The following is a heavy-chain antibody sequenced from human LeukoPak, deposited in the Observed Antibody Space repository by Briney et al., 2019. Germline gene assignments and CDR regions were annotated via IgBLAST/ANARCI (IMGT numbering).Heavy chain of an antibody. J-gene: IGHJ4*02. CDR2: IYSGGST. Sequence: GGSLRLSCAASGFTVSSNYMSWVRQAPGKGLEWVSVIYSGGSTYYGDSVKGRFTTSSDNSKNTLYLQMNSLRAEDTAVYYCAREGVGTGRALGYWGQGTLVTVSS. CDR1: GFTVSSNY. CDR3: AREGVGTGRALGY. D-gene: IGHD3-10*01. V-gene: IGHV3-66*02.